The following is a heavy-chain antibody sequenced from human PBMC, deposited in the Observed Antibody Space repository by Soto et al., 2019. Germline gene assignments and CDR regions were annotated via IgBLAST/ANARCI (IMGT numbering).Heavy chain of an antibody. J-gene: IGHJ3*02. CDR3: TRGMYGSGNYYTDISAFNS. CDR1: GGTLSDHG. D-gene: IGHD3-10*01. CDR2: TIPVFNTA. Sequence: QVQLEQSGAEVKKPGSSVKISCKASGGTLSDHGVSWLRQAPGQGLEWVGGTIPVFNTAKYAQKFQGRDTIATEKRTYIAYMEVGSLRSDDTACDYCTRGMYGSGNYYTDISAFNSWGKRTLVIVPS. V-gene: IGHV1-69*06.